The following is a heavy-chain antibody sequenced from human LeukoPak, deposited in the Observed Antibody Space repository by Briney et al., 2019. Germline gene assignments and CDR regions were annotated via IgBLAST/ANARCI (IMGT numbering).Heavy chain of an antibody. D-gene: IGHD2-2*01. CDR1: GFTFSSYW. CDR2: IKQDGSEK. Sequence: GGSLRLSCAASGFTFSSYWMSWVRQAPGKGLEWVANIKQDGSEKYYVDSVKGRFTISRDNAKNSLYLQMNSLRAEDTALYYCAKGYCSSTSCREDYWGQGTLVTVSS. V-gene: IGHV3-7*03. CDR3: AKGYCSSTSCREDY. J-gene: IGHJ4*02.